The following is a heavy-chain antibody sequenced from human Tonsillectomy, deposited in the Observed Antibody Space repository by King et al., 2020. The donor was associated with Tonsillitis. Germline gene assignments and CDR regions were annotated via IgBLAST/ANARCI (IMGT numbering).Heavy chain of an antibody. CDR1: GYTFTDYY. Sequence: QLVQSGADVKKPGASVKVSCKASGYTFTDYYMHWLRQAPGQGLEWMGWINPNTGGTNHAQKFQGRVTMARDTSISTAYMELIRLRSDDTAVYYCARGLSYYDILTGYFDYWGQGTLVTVSS. J-gene: IGHJ4*02. CDR3: ARGLSYYDILTGYFDY. V-gene: IGHV1-2*02. CDR2: INPNTGGT. D-gene: IGHD3-9*01.